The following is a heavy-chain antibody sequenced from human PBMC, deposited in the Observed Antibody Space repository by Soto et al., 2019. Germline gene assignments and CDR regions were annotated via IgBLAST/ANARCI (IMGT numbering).Heavy chain of an antibody. CDR3: AGSRGYDADAFAI. D-gene: IGHD5-12*01. CDR2: IYYSRST. J-gene: IGHJ3*02. V-gene: IGHV4-59*01. CDR1: DGSIVSYY. Sequence: TLRVPRTVADGSIVSYYCSCIRNPPGKGLEWIGYIYYSRSTNFPPSLKSRVTISVDTSKNQCSLKLSSVTAADTAVYYGAGSRGYDADAFAIWGNGKMVTGS.